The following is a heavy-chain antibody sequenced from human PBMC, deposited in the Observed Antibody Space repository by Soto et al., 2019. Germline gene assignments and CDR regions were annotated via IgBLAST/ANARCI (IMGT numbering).Heavy chain of an antibody. J-gene: IGHJ4*02. CDR3: AKGEVRGIIPSYFDY. CDR1: GFTFRWFG. D-gene: IGHD3-10*01. Sequence: GGSLRLPCAGPGFTFRWFGMNWVRQAPGKGLEWVARISHDGSNEYYVDSVKGRFTISRDNSKNTLYLQMDSLRAEDTAVYYCAKGEVRGIIPSYFDYWGLGTLVTVSS. V-gene: IGHV3-30*18. CDR2: ISHDGSNE.